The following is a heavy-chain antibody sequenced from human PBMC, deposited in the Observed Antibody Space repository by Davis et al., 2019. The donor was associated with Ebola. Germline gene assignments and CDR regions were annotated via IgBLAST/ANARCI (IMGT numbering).Heavy chain of an antibody. D-gene: IGHD3-16*01. CDR2: IYYSGST. CDR1: GGSISSSSYY. V-gene: IGHV4-61*05. CDR3: ARDYVY. Sequence: SETLSLTCTVSGGSISSSSYYWGWIRQPPGKGLEWIGYIYYSGSTNYSPSLKSRVTISADTSKNQFSLRLKSVTAADTAMYYCARDYVYWGQGILVTVSS. J-gene: IGHJ4*02.